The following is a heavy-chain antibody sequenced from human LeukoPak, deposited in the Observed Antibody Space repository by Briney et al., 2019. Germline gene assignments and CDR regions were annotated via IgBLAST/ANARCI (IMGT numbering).Heavy chain of an antibody. J-gene: IGHJ4*02. D-gene: IGHD2/OR15-2a*01. CDR1: GFTFSSYA. Sequence: GGSLRLSCSASGFTFSSYAMHWVRQAPGKGLVWVSHINSDGSSTGYADSVKGRFTISRDNAKNTLYLQMSSLRAEDTAVYYCASNKASSFDHWGQGTLVTVSS. CDR2: INSDGSST. CDR3: ASNKASSFDH. V-gene: IGHV3-74*01.